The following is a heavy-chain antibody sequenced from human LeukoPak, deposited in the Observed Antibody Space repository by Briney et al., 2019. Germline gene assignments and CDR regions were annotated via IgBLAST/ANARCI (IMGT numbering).Heavy chain of an antibody. Sequence: GGSLRLSCAASEFTFSTYAMSWVRQAPGKGLEWVAAISGGIMINTYYTDSVKGRFTISRDNAKNSLYLQMNSLRAEDTAVYYCAREGGPMIVVAYFDYWGQGTLVTVSS. D-gene: IGHD3-22*01. V-gene: IGHV3-23*01. J-gene: IGHJ4*02. CDR3: AREGGPMIVVAYFDY. CDR1: EFTFSTYA. CDR2: ISGGIMINT.